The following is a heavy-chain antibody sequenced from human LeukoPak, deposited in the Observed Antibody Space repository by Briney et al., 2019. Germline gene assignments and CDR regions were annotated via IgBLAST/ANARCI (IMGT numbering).Heavy chain of an antibody. CDR2: ISGSGGST. CDR3: ARDLQYVYDGSGPAAALLGAFDI. CDR1: GFTFSSYA. D-gene: IGHD3-22*01. V-gene: IGHV3-23*01. J-gene: IGHJ3*02. Sequence: GGSLRLSCAASGFTFSSYAMSWVRQAPGKGLEWVSAISGSGGSTYYADSVKGRFTISRDNSKNTLYLQMNSLRSDDTAVYYCARDLQYVYDGSGPAAALLGAFDIWGQGTMVTVSS.